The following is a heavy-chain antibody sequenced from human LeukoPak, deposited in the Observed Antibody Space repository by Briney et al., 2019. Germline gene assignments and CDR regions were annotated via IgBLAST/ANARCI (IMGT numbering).Heavy chain of an antibody. CDR1: GYTLTELS. CDR3: ARAEWGSYDFWSGKPPRPTHLDV. D-gene: IGHD3-3*01. V-gene: IGHV1-24*01. CDR2: FDPEDGET. J-gene: IGHJ6*04. Sequence: GASVKVSCRVSGYTLTELSMHWVRQAPGKGLEWMGGFDPEDGETNYAHKFQGRVTITADESTSTAYMELSSLRSEDTAVYYCARAEWGSYDFWSGKPPRPTHLDVWGKGTTVTVSS.